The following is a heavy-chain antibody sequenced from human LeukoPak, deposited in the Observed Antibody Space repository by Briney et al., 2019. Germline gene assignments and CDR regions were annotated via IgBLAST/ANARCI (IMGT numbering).Heavy chain of an antibody. D-gene: IGHD5-24*01. Sequence: ASVKVSCKASGYTFTDYYIHWVRQAPGQGLEWMAWINPNSGATNYAQKFQGRVTMTRDTSISTAYMELSRLRSDDTAVYYCARVGDGYNSGGSFGYWGQGTLVTVSS. J-gene: IGHJ4*02. CDR3: ARVGDGYNSGGSFGY. CDR2: INPNSGAT. CDR1: GYTFTDYY. V-gene: IGHV1-2*02.